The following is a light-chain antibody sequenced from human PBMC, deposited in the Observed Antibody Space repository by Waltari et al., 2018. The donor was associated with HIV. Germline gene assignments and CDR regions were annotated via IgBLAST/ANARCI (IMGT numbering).Light chain of an antibody. Sequence: QSVLTQPPSVSGTPGQRVTISCSGASSNIGRNTVNWFQLLPGTAPKLLLYTDNQRPSGVPDRFSGSKSGTSASLAISGLQSEDEADYFCAAWDDSLNGLWVFGGGTKLTVL. J-gene: IGLJ3*02. CDR2: TDN. CDR1: SSNIGRNT. CDR3: AAWDDSLNGLWV. V-gene: IGLV1-44*01.